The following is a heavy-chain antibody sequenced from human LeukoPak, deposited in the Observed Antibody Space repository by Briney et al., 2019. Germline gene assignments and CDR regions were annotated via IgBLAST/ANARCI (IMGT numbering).Heavy chain of an antibody. CDR3: ARDGRFGELSFGY. J-gene: IGHJ4*02. V-gene: IGHV4-59*12. CDR2: IYYSGST. CDR1: GGSISSYY. Sequence: SETLSLTCTVSGGSISSYYWSWIRQPPGKGLEWIGYIYYSGSTNYIPSLKSRVTISVDTSKNQFSLQLNSVTPEDTAVYYCARDGRFGELSFGYWGQGTLVTVSS. D-gene: IGHD3-10*01.